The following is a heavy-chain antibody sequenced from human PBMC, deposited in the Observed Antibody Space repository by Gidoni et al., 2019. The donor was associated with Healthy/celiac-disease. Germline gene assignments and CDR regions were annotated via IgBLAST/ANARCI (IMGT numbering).Heavy chain of an antibody. Sequence: QVQLVQSGAEVKKPGSSVKVSCKASGGTFSSYTISWVRQAPGQGLEWMGRIIPILGVANYAQKFQGRVTIPADKSTSTAYMELSSLRSEDTAVYYCARRGSRFGEKGIGADAFDIWGQGTMVTVSS. V-gene: IGHV1-69*02. CDR1: GGTFSSYT. CDR2: IIPILGVA. CDR3: ARRGSRFGEKGIGADAFDI. D-gene: IGHD3-10*01. J-gene: IGHJ3*02.